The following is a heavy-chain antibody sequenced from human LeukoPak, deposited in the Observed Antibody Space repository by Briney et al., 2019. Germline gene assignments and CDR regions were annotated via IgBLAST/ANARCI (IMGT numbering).Heavy chain of an antibody. Sequence: GGSLRLSCAASGFTFSSSGMHWVRQAPGKGLEWVAVIWYDGSDKYYADSVKGRFTISRDNSKNTLYLQMNSLRAEDTAVYYCARDIPPGIAVAGQKPNYYYYGMDVWGQGTTVTVSS. D-gene: IGHD6-19*01. J-gene: IGHJ6*02. CDR1: GFTFSSSG. CDR2: IWYDGSDK. V-gene: IGHV3-33*01. CDR3: ARDIPPGIAVAGQKPNYYYYGMDV.